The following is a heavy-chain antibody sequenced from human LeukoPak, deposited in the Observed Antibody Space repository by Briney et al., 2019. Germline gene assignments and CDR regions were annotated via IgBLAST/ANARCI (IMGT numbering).Heavy chain of an antibody. Sequence: PSETLSLTCAVYGGSFSGYYWSWIRQPPGKGLEWIGEINHSGSTNYNPSLKSRVTISVDTSKNQFSLKLSSVTAADTAVYYCARDHRQWDHAFDIWGQGTMVTVSS. CDR2: INHSGST. J-gene: IGHJ3*02. CDR3: ARDHRQWDHAFDI. CDR1: GGSFSGYY. D-gene: IGHD1-26*01. V-gene: IGHV4-34*01.